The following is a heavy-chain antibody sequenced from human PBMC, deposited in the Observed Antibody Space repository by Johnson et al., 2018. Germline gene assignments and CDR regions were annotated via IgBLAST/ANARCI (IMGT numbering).Heavy chain of an antibody. Sequence: VQLVQSGGGLVQPGGSLRLSCAASGFTFSSYAMSWVRQAPGKGLEWVSAISGSGGSTYYADSVKGRFTISRDNSKNTLDLQMNSLRAEDTAVYYCAKLSGYYTENPYYYYGMDVWGQGTTVTVSS. CDR1: GFTFSSYA. V-gene: IGHV3-23*04. CDR3: AKLSGYYTENPYYYYGMDV. CDR2: ISGSGGST. D-gene: IGHD3-3*01. J-gene: IGHJ6*02.